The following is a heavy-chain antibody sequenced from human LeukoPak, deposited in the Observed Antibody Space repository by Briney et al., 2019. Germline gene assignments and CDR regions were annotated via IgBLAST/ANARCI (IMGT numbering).Heavy chain of an antibody. V-gene: IGHV3-73*01. CDR3: TSTHYTGSGGYSSRNDY. CDR1: GFTFSSYG. J-gene: IGHJ4*02. CDR2: IRSKANSYAT. Sequence: GGSLRLSCAASGFTFSSYGMHWVRQASGKGLEWVGRIRSKANSYATAYAASVKGRFTISRDDSKNTAYLQMNSLKTEDTAVYYCTSTHYTGSGGYSSRNDYWGQGTLVTVSS. D-gene: IGHD6-13*01.